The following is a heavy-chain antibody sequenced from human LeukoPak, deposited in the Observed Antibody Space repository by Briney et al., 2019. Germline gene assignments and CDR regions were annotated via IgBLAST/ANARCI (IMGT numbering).Heavy chain of an antibody. D-gene: IGHD1-7*01. J-gene: IGHJ5*02. V-gene: IGHV1-69*05. Sequence: ASVKVSCKASGGTFSSYAISWVRQAPGQGLEWMGGIIPIFGTANYAQKFQGRVTITTDEATSTAYMELSSLRSEDTAVYYCARDGITPFQHPFDPWGQGTLVTVSS. CDR3: ARDGITPFQHPFDP. CDR1: GGTFSSYA. CDR2: IIPIFGTA.